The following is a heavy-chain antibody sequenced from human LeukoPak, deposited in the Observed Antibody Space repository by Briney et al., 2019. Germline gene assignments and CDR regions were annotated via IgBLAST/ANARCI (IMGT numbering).Heavy chain of an antibody. V-gene: IGHV4-59*08. CDR1: GGSISSYY. D-gene: IGHD5-12*01. CDR2: LYYSGST. CDR3: ARGRDGYNYEIEIDY. J-gene: IGHJ4*02. Sequence: SETLSLTCTVSGGSISSYYWSWIRQPPGKGLEWIGYLYYSGSTNYNPSLKSRVTISVDTSKNQFSLKLSSVTAADTPVYYRARGRDGYNYEIEIDYWGQGTLVTVSS.